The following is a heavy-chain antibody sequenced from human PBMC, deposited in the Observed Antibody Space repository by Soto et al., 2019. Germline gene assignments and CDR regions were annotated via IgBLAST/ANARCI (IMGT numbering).Heavy chain of an antibody. CDR2: IIPIFGTA. V-gene: IGHV1-69*13. D-gene: IGHD3-22*01. Sequence: GASVKVSCKASGGTFSSYAISWVRQAPGQGIESMGGIIPIFGTANYAQKFQGRVTITADESTSTAYMELSSLRSEDTAVYYCARDKVGYYDSSGYYRVSVPPDYYYGMDVWGQGTTVTVSS. CDR3: ARDKVGYYDSSGYYRVSVPPDYYYGMDV. J-gene: IGHJ6*02. CDR1: GGTFSSYA.